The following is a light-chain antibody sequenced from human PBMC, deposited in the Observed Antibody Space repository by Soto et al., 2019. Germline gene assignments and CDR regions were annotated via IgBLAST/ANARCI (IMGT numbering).Light chain of an antibody. CDR2: ATS. V-gene: IGKV3-20*01. J-gene: IGKJ1*01. CDR3: QQYGSSSWS. Sequence: EIGLTQSPDTLSLSPGERATLSCRASQSVDSNYLAWYQQKPGQAPRLLIYATSNRATGIPDRFSGSGSGPDFALTISRLEPEDFAVYYCQQYGSSSWSFGQGTKVDIK. CDR1: QSVDSNY.